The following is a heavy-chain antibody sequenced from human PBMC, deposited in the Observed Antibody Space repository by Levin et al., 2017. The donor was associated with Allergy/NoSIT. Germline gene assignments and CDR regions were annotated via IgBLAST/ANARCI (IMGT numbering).Heavy chain of an antibody. V-gene: IGHV3-7*01. CDR2: IKQDGGEK. D-gene: IGHD2-15*01. J-gene: IGHJ4*02. CDR3: ASAGYCFGGICVKSYLGY. CDR1: GFTFRTYW. Sequence: PGGSLRLSCAASGFTFRTYWMSWVRQAPGKGLEWVANIKQDGGEKYYVDSVKGRFTISRDNAKDSLYLQMNSLRVEDTAVYYCASAGYCFGGICVKSYLGYWGQGTPVTVSS.